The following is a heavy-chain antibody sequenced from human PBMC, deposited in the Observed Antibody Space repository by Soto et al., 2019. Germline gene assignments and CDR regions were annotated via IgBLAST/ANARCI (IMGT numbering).Heavy chain of an antibody. D-gene: IGHD3-22*01. CDR3: ARQIYDSDTGPNFQYYFDS. CDR2: IDPSDSQT. Sequence: PRESLKISCKGSRYSFAGYWITWVRQEPGKGLGGMGRIDPSDSQTYYSPSFRGHVTISVTKSITTVFLQWSTLRASDTAMYYCARQIYDSDTGPNFQYYFDSWGQGTPVTVSS. CDR1: RYSFAGYW. J-gene: IGHJ4*02. V-gene: IGHV5-10-1*01.